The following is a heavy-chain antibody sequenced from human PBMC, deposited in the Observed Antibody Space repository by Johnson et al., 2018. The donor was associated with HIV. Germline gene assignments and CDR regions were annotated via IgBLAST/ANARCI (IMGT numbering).Heavy chain of an antibody. Sequence: VQLVESGGGLVKPGGSLRLSCAASEFTFSNYDMHWVRQATGKGLEWVSAIGSAGDTYYPGSVKGRFTISRDNSKNTLYLQMNSLRAEDTAVYYCAKEGRISMIVGGAFDIWGQGTMVTVSS. D-gene: IGHD3-22*01. CDR2: IGSAGDT. CDR1: EFTFSNYD. J-gene: IGHJ3*02. CDR3: AKEGRISMIVGGAFDI. V-gene: IGHV3-13*01.